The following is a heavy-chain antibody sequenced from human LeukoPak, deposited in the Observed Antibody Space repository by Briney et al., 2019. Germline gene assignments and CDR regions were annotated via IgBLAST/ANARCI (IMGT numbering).Heavy chain of an antibody. CDR3: ATHKYGVVSIQH. CDR1: GYTFTSYD. V-gene: IGHV1-8*03. Sequence: ASVKVSCKASGYTFTSYDINWVRQATGQGLEWMGWMNPNSGNTGYAQKFQGRVTITRNTSISTAYMELSSLRSEDTAVYYCATHKYGVVSIQHWGQGTLVTVSS. CDR2: MNPNSGNT. J-gene: IGHJ1*01. D-gene: IGHD3-3*01.